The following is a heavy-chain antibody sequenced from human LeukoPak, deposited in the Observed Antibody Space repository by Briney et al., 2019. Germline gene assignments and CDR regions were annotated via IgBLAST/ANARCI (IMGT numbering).Heavy chain of an antibody. J-gene: IGHJ5*02. Sequence: LETLSLTCAVSGGSFSGYYWSWIRQPPGKGLEWIGEINHSGSTNYNPSLKSRVTISVDTSKNQFSLKLSSVTAADTAVYYCARGSRRFPFDPWGQGTLVTVSS. D-gene: IGHD3-3*01. CDR2: INHSGST. CDR1: GGSFSGYY. CDR3: ARGSRRFPFDP. V-gene: IGHV4-34*01.